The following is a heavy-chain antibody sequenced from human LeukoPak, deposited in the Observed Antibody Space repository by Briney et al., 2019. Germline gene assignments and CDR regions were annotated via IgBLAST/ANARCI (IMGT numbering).Heavy chain of an antibody. Sequence: GGSLRLSCAASGFTFTTYGMSWVRQAPGKGLEWVSVISGSGDAAYYADSVKGRLTISRDNSKNTVSLQMNSLRAEDTATYYCASEASCFDYWGQGTLVTVSS. CDR2: ISGSGDAA. V-gene: IGHV3-23*01. D-gene: IGHD2-2*01. J-gene: IGHJ4*02. CDR3: ASEASCFDY. CDR1: GFTFTTYG.